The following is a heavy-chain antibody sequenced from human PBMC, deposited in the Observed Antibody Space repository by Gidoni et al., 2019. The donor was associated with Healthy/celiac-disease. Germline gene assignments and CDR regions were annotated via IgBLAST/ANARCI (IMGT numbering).Heavy chain of an antibody. CDR3: ARGDTVVTNYFDY. J-gene: IGHJ4*02. Sequence: QVQLQESGPGLVKPSETLSLTCTVSGGSISSYYWSWIRQPPGKGLEWNGYIYYSGSTNYNPSLKSRVTISVDTSKNQFSLKLSSVTAADTAVYYCARGDTVVTNYFDYWGQGTLVTVSS. CDR2: IYYSGST. D-gene: IGHD2-21*02. V-gene: IGHV4-59*01. CDR1: GGSISSYY.